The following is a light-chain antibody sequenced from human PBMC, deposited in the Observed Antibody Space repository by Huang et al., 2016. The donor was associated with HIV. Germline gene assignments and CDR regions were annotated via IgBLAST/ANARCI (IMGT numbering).Light chain of an antibody. CDR1: QSISNW. CDR3: QQYNTYSRT. CDR2: KAS. Sequence: DIQMTQSPSTLFASVGDRVTITCRASQSISNWLAWYKKTPGHAPKLLIYKASSLESGVPSRFIGSGSETEFTLTISSLQPDDFATYYCQQYNTYSRTFGQGTKV. V-gene: IGKV1-5*03. J-gene: IGKJ1*01.